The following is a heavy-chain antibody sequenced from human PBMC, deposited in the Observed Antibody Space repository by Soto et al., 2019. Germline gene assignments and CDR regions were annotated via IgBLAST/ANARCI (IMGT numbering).Heavy chain of an antibody. J-gene: IGHJ6*02. D-gene: IGHD3-3*01. CDR3: ARGGYDFWSGYYSSIYGMDV. CDR1: GGSISRYY. Sequence: PSETLSLTCTVSGGSISRYYWSWIRQPPGKGLEWIGYMYYSGSTNYNPSVKSRVTISVDTSKNQFSLKLSSVTAADTAVYYCARGGYDFWSGYYSSIYGMDVWGHGTTVTVSS. V-gene: IGHV4-59*01. CDR2: MYYSGST.